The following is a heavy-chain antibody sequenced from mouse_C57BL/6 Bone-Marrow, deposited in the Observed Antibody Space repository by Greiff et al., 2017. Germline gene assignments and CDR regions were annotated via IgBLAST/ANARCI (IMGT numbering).Heavy chain of an antibody. CDR3: AREGAWTTVVFDY. J-gene: IGHJ2*01. CDR1: GYTFTSYW. Sequence: QVQLQQPGAELVKPGASVKLSCKASGYTFTSYWMQWVKQRPGQGLEWIGEIDPSDSSTNYNQKFKGKATLTVDTSSSPAYMQLSSLTSEDSAVYYCAREGAWTTVVFDYWGQGTTLTVSS. D-gene: IGHD1-1*01. CDR2: IDPSDSST. V-gene: IGHV1-50*01.